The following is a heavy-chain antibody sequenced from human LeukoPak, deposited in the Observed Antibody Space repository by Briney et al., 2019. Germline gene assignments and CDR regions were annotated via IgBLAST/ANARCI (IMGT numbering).Heavy chain of an antibody. V-gene: IGHV1-69*05. CDR2: IIPIFGTA. Sequence: SVKVSCKASGGTFSSYAISWVRQAPGQGLEWMGGIIPIFGTANYAQKFQGRVTITTDESTSTAYMELSSLRSEDTAVYYCARVAYYDILTGYLNWFDPWGQGTLVTVSS. CDR1: GGTFSSYA. CDR3: ARVAYYDILTGYLNWFDP. D-gene: IGHD3-9*01. J-gene: IGHJ5*02.